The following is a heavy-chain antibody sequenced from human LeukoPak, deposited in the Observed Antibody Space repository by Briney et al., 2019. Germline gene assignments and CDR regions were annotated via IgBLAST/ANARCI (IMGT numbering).Heavy chain of an antibody. J-gene: IGHJ4*02. V-gene: IGHV4-61*02. CDR1: GGSISSGSYY. Sequence: SETLSLTCTVSGGSISSGSYYWSWIRQPAGKGLEWIGRIYTSGSTTYNPSLKSRVTISVDTSKNQFSLKLSSVTAADTAVYYCARGASSSSWDGLIFDYWGQGTLVTVSS. CDR3: ARGASSSSWDGLIFDY. CDR2: IYTSGST. D-gene: IGHD6-13*01.